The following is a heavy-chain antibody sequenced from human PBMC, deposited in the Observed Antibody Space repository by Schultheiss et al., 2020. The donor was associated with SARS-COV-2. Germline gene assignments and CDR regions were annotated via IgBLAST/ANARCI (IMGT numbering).Heavy chain of an antibody. V-gene: IGHV3-15*01. CDR1: GFTFSNAW. CDR3: TTEPGGWELLGYY. CDR2: IKSKTDGGTT. J-gene: IGHJ4*02. Sequence: GGSLRLSCAASGFTFSNAWMSWVRQAPGKGLEWVGRIKSKTDGGTTDYAAPVKGRFTISRDDSKNTLYLQMNSLKTEDTAVYYCTTEPGGWELLGYYWGQGTLVTVSS. D-gene: IGHD1-26*01.